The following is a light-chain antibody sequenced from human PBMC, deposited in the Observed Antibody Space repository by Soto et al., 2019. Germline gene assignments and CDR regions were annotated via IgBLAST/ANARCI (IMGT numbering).Light chain of an antibody. V-gene: IGKV3-20*01. J-gene: IGKJ4*01. Sequence: EILLTQSPGTLSLSPGDRATLSCRASQSLTSSFLAWYQQKPGQTPRLLIYGASIRATDIPDRFSGSGSGTDFTLTISRLEPEDFAVYFCQQYGRLPLSLDGGTKVDI. CDR1: QSLTSSF. CDR3: QQYGRLPLS. CDR2: GAS.